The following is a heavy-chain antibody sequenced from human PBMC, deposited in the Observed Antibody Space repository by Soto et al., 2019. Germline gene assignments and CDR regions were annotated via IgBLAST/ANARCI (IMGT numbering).Heavy chain of an antibody. CDR3: SRGRRDGYNLDY. Sequence: QVQLQESGPGLVKPSETLSLTCTVSGGSISSYYWSWIRQPPGKGLEWIGYIYYSGSTNYNPSLKSRVTISVDTSKHQFSLKLISVTAADTAVYYCSRGRRDGYNLDYWGQGTLVTVSS. CDR2: IYYSGST. CDR1: GGSISSYY. J-gene: IGHJ4*02. D-gene: IGHD5-12*01. V-gene: IGHV4-59*01.